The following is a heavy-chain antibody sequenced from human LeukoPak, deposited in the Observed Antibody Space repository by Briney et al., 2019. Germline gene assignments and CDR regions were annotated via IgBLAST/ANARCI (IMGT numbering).Heavy chain of an antibody. D-gene: IGHD7-27*01. CDR1: GFTFSSYW. V-gene: IGHV3-74*01. J-gene: IGHJ4*02. CDR3: ASIPGD. Sequence: GGSLRLSCAASGFTFSSYWMHWVRQAPRKGLVWVSRINSDGSSTTYAGSVKGRFTISRDNAKNTLYLQMNSLRAEDTAVYYCASIPGDWGQGTLVSVSS. CDR2: INSDGSST.